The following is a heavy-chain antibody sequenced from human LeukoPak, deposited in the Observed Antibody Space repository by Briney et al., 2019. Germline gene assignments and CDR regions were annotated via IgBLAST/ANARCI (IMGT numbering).Heavy chain of an antibody. CDR2: NNPNGGGT. Sequence: WASVKVSCKASGYTFTGYYMHWVRQAPGQGLEWMGRNNPNGGGTNYEQKFQGKFNITRDTSISTAYMELTRLRSDDTAVYYCASLAAAGNSFDYWGQGTLVTVSS. J-gene: IGHJ4*02. CDR1: GYTFTGYY. D-gene: IGHD6-13*01. V-gene: IGHV1-2*02. CDR3: ASLAAAGNSFDY.